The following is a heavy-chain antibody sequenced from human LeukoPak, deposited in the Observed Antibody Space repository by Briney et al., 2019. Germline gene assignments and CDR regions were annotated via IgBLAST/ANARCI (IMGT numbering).Heavy chain of an antibody. V-gene: IGHV3-9*01. D-gene: IGHD6-19*01. J-gene: IGHJ4*02. CDR2: ISWNSGSI. CDR3: AKDSLFLSDWYNAVFDY. Sequence: PGGSLRLSCAASGFTFDDYAMHWVRQAPGKGLEWVSGISWNSGSIAYADSVKGRFTISRDNAKHSLYLQMNSLRAEDTALYYCAKDSLFLSDWYNAVFDYWGQGTLVTVSS. CDR1: GFTFDDYA.